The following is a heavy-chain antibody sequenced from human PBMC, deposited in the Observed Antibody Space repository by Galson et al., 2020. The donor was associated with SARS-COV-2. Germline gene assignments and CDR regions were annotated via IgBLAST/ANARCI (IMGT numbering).Heavy chain of an antibody. V-gene: IGHV3-33*01. CDR1: GLTFSSYG. D-gene: IGHD3-9*01. J-gene: IGHJ6*02. CDR2: IWYDGSNK. CDR3: ARTRSLYYDILTGYQAGYYYYGMDV. Sequence: GESLKIPCAASGLTFSSYGMHWVRQAPGKGLEWVAVIWYDGSNKYYADSVKGRFTISRDNSKNTLYLQMNSLRAEDTAVYYCARTRSLYYDILTGYQAGYYYYGMDVWGQGTTVTVSS.